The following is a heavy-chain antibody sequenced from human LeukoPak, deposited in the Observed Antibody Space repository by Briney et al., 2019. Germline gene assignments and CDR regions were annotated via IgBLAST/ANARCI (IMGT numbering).Heavy chain of an antibody. CDR2: ISYDGGSNK. CDR3: AREERGHLVGY. J-gene: IGHJ4*02. V-gene: IGHV3-30-3*01. Sequence: PGGSLRLSCAASGFTFSGYAMHWLRQAPGKGLEGVALISYDGGSNKYYADSVQGRFTISRDNSNNTLCLQMNSLRAEDTAVYYCAREERGHLVGYWGQGTLVTVSS. CDR1: GFTFSGYA. D-gene: IGHD6-6*01.